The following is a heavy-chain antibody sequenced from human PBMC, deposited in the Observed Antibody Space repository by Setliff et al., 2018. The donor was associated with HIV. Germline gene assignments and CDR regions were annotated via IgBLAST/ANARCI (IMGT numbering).Heavy chain of an antibody. V-gene: IGHV3-49*04. J-gene: IGHJ4*02. CDR2: IRSKAYGGTT. CDR1: GFTFGDYG. Sequence: PGGSLRLSCTASGFTFGDYGMSWVRQAPGKGLEWVGFIRSKAYGGTTEYAASVKGRFTISRDDSKNTLFLHMNSLKSEDTAVYYCATIRGPFTGNYCVNWGQGTLVTVSS. D-gene: IGHD1-7*01. CDR3: ATIRGPFTGNYCVN.